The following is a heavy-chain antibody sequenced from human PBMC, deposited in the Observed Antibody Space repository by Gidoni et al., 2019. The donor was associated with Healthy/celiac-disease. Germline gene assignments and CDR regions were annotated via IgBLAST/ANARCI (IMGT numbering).Heavy chain of an antibody. J-gene: IGHJ4*02. CDR1: GFTFSNAW. CDR3: TTDILSQGIAAAENEGEWVDY. CDR2: IKSKTDGGTT. V-gene: IGHV3-15*01. Sequence: EVQLVESGGGLVKPGGSLRLSCAASGFTFSNAWMSWVRQAPGKGLEWVGRIKSKTDGGTTDYAAPVKGIFTISRDDSKNTLYLQMNSLKTEDTAVYYCTTDILSQGIAAAENEGEWVDYWGQGTLVTVSS. D-gene: IGHD6-13*01.